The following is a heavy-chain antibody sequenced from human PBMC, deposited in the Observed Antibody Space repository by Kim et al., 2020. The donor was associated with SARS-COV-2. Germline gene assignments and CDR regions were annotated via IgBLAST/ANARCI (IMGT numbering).Heavy chain of an antibody. D-gene: IGHD3-10*01. Sequence: YAESVKGRVTITRDNAKNTQYLQMNSLVAEDTAVYYCARGWFGESTTFDYWGQGTLVTVSS. J-gene: IGHJ4*02. V-gene: IGHV3-21*01. CDR3: ARGWFGESTTFDY.